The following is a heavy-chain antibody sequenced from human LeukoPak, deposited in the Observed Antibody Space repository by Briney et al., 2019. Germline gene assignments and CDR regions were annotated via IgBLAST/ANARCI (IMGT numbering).Heavy chain of an antibody. Sequence: GGSLRLSCAASGFTFSSYWMSWVRQAPGKGLEWVANIKQDGSEKYYVDSVKGRFTISRDNAKNSLYLQMNSLRAEDTAVYYCARDWGTYYYGSGSYYPWGQGTLVTVSS. D-gene: IGHD3-10*01. V-gene: IGHV3-7*01. J-gene: IGHJ5*02. CDR1: GFTFSSYW. CDR2: IKQDGSEK. CDR3: ARDWGTYYYGSGSYYP.